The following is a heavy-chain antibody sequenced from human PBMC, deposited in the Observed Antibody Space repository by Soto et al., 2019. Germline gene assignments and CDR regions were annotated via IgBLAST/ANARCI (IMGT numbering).Heavy chain of an antibody. V-gene: IGHV3-33*01. D-gene: IGHD3-22*01. CDR3: ARDLYYYDSSGYSTFDY. CDR1: VCTFSSYG. CDR2: IWYDGSNK. Sequence: XGSLRLSCASSVCTFSSYGMHWVRQAPGKWLEWVAVIWYDGSNKYYADSVKGRFTISRDNSKNTLYLQMNSLRAEDTAVYYCARDLYYYDSSGYSTFDYWGQGTLVSVSS. J-gene: IGHJ4*02.